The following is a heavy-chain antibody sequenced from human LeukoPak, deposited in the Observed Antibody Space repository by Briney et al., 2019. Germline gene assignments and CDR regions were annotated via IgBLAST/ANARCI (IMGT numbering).Heavy chain of an antibody. Sequence: ASVKVSCKASGYTFTDYYVHWVRQAPGQGLEWMGWMNPNSGGTNYAQRFQGRVTMTRDTSISTAYMELTRLRFDDAAVFYCATSRGGTSFDYWGQGTQVTVSS. CDR2: MNPNSGGT. CDR3: ATSRGGTSFDY. J-gene: IGHJ4*02. CDR1: GYTFTDYY. V-gene: IGHV1-2*02. D-gene: IGHD2-2*01.